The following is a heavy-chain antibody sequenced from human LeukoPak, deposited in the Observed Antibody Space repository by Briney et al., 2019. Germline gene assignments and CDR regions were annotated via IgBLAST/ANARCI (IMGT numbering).Heavy chain of an antibody. J-gene: IGHJ5*02. D-gene: IGHD6-13*01. V-gene: IGHV3-53*01. CDR3: MLPPWAAGGP. Sequence: GGSLRLSCVASGSTVSSNYMSWVRQAPGKGLEWVSVIYSGGSTYYADSVKGRFTISRDNSKNTLYLQMNSLRPEDTAVYYCMLPPWAAGGPWGQGTLVTVSS. CDR1: GSTVSSNY. CDR2: IYSGGST.